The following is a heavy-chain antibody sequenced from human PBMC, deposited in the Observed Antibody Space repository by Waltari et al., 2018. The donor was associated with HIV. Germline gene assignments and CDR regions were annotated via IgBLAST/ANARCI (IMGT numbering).Heavy chain of an antibody. CDR2: RNPNKGNT. V-gene: IGHV1-8*01. CDR1: GYTFTSYD. D-gene: IGHD5-12*01. CDR3: ARGKGWLQLVYAFDI. Sequence: QVQLVQSGAEVKKPGASVKVSCKASGYTFTSYDINWVRQATGQGHEWMGWRNPNKGNTGYAQKFQGRVTMTRNTSMSTAYMELGSLRSEDTAVYYCARGKGWLQLVYAFDIWGQGTMVTVSS. J-gene: IGHJ3*02.